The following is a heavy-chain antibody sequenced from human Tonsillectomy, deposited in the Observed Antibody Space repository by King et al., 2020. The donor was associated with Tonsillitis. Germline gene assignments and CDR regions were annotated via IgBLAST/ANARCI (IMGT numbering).Heavy chain of an antibody. D-gene: IGHD3-22*01. V-gene: IGHV4-39*01. Sequence: LQLQESGPGLVKPSETLSLTCTVSGGSISSSSYYWGWIRQPPGKGLEWIGSIYYSGSTYYNPSLKSRVTISVDTSKNQFSLKLSSVTAADTAVYYCAGRRETGGYYYFRFVYFDYWGQGTLVTVSS. CDR2: IYYSGST. CDR3: AGRRETGGYYYFRFVYFDY. CDR1: GGSISSSSYY. J-gene: IGHJ4*02.